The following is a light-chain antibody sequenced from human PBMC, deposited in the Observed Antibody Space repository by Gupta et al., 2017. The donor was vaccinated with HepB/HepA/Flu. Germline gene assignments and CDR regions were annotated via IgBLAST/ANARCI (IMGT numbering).Light chain of an antibody. CDR1: SSDVGGYNY. V-gene: IGLV2-11*01. J-gene: IGLJ2*01. CDR3: CSYAGSYTFGV. CDR2: DVS. Sequence: QSALTQPRAGTGSPGQSVTISCTGTSSDVGGYNYVSWYQQHPGKATKLMIYDVSKRPSGVPDRFSGSKAGNTASLTISGLQAEDEADYFCCSYAGSYTFGVFGGGPKLTVL.